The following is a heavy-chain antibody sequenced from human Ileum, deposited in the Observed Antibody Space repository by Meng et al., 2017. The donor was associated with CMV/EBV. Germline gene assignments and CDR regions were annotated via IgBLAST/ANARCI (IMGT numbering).Heavy chain of an antibody. V-gene: IGHV6-1*01. D-gene: IGHD3-16*01. CDR2: TYYRSKWFT. CDR1: RDSVASHNAA. J-gene: IGHJ4*02. CDR3: ARGWGSYYFDY. Sequence: GPVQFKPSRTLSPTAANSRDSVASHNAAWAWIRQSPSRGLEWLGETYYRSKWFTQYAESVESRITINPDTSKNQFSLQLRSMTPEDTAVYYCARGWGSYYFDYWGQGTLVTVSS.